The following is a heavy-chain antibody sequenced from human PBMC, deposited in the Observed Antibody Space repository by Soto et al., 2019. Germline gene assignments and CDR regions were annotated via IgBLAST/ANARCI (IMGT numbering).Heavy chain of an antibody. V-gene: IGHV1-3*01. CDR3: ASEVPFYYGSGSVDY. Sequence: QVQLVQSVAEVKKPGASVKVSCKASGYTFTSYAMHWVRQAPGQRLEWMGWINAGNGNTKYSQKFQGRVTITRDTSASTAYMELSSLRSEDTAVYYCASEVPFYYGSGSVDYWGQGTLVTVSS. CDR2: INAGNGNT. J-gene: IGHJ4*02. CDR1: GYTFTSYA. D-gene: IGHD3-10*01.